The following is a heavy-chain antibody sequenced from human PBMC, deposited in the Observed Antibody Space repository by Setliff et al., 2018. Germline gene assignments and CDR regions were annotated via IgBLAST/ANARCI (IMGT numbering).Heavy chain of an antibody. CDR3: AREQWLDPPGYYYMDV. CDR2: IYIGGSA. Sequence: PSATLSLTCTVSGGSISSYYWSWIQQPAGKGLEWIGHIYIGGSANYNPSLKSRVTMSIDTSKNQFSLKLNSVTAADMAVYYCAREQWLDPPGYYYMDVWAKGTTVTVSS. V-gene: IGHV4-4*07. J-gene: IGHJ6*03. D-gene: IGHD6-19*01. CDR1: GGSISSYY.